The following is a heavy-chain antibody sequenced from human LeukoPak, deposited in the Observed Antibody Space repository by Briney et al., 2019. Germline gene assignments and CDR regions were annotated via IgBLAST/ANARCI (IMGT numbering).Heavy chain of an antibody. Sequence: SETLSLTCTVSGYSISSGYYWGWIRQPPGKGLEWIGSIYHSGRTFYNPSLKSRVTISVDTSKNQFSLKLTSVTAADTAVYYCARGYRPSIAARPPIDYWGQGTLVTVSS. D-gene: IGHD6-6*01. CDR1: GYSISSGYY. CDR2: IYHSGRT. J-gene: IGHJ4*02. CDR3: ARGYRPSIAARPPIDY. V-gene: IGHV4-38-2*02.